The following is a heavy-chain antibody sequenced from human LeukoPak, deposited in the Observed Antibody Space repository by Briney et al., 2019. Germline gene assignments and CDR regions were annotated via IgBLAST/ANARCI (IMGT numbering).Heavy chain of an antibody. J-gene: IGHJ6*03. CDR3: ARHYYGSGSYYYYYYYMDV. CDR1: GGSISSSSYY. CDR2: IYCSGST. D-gene: IGHD3-10*01. V-gene: IGHV4-39*01. Sequence: SETLSLTCTVSGGSISSSSYYWGWIRQPPGKGLEWIGSIYCSGSTYYNPSLKSRVTISVDTSKNQFSLKLSSVTAAYTAVYYCARHYYGSGSYYYYYYYMDVGGKGTTVTVSS.